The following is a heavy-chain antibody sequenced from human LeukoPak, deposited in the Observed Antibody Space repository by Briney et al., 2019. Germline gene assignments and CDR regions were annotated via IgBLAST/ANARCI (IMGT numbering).Heavy chain of an antibody. CDR1: GFTFRNHW. CDR2: ISSDGSSK. V-gene: IGHV3-74*03. CDR3: ARDQRVTGRPDIDY. J-gene: IGHJ4*02. Sequence: LAGGSLRLSCAASGFTFRNHWMHWVRQTPGKGLVWVSRISSDGSSKTYADSVKGRFTISRDNAKNTLYLQMNNLRAEDTAMYYCARDQRVTGRPDIDYWGQGTLVIVSS. D-gene: IGHD6-6*01.